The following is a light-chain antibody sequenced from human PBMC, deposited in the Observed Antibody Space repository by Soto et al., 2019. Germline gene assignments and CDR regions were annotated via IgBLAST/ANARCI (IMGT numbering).Light chain of an antibody. CDR3: QQRHMWPIT. J-gene: IGKJ5*01. CDR1: QSFRGL. CDR2: DAY. Sequence: EVVLTQSPVTLSLSPGERATLSCRASQSFRGLLAWYQQKPGQAPRLLIYDAYNRATGIPPRFSGSGSGTDFTLTIISLEPEDSAVYYCQQRHMWPITFGQGTRLEI. V-gene: IGKV3-11*01.